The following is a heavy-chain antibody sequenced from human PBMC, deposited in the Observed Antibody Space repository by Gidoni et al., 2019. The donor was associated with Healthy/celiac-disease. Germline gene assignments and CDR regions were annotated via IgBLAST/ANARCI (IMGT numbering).Heavy chain of an antibody. D-gene: IGHD2-21*01. Sequence: QVQLVESGGGLVKPGGSLRLSCAASGFPFSDYYMSWIRQAPGKGLEWVSYISSSSSYTNYADSVKGRFTIARDNAKNSLYLQMNSLRAEDTAVYYCATQNVVVWYFDLWGRGTLVTVSS. J-gene: IGHJ2*01. V-gene: IGHV3-11*06. CDR2: ISSSSSYT. CDR1: GFPFSDYY. CDR3: ATQNVVVWYFDL.